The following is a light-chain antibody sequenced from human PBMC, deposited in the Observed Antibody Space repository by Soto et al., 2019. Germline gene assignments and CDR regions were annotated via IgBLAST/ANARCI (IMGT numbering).Light chain of an antibody. CDR1: SSNIGSGT. Sequence: QSVLTQPPSASGTPGQRVTFSCSGSSSNIGSGTVNWYQQLPGTAPKLLIYNDNQRPSGVPDRFSGSKSGTSASLAISGLQSGDEADDYCASWDVTLNGLYVFGRGIKLPVL. CDR2: NDN. V-gene: IGLV1-44*01. CDR3: ASWDVTLNGLYV. J-gene: IGLJ1*01.